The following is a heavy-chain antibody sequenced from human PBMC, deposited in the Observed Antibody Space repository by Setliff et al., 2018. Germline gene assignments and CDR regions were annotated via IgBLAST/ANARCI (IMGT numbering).Heavy chain of an antibody. V-gene: IGHV3-23*01. CDR1: GFTFSSYW. CDR2: VSGSGMTR. CDR3: ARADSDSYYPYYFDF. J-gene: IGHJ4*02. Sequence: GGSLRLSCAASGFTFSSYWMSWVRQAPGKGLQWVSSVSGSGMTRDYTDSVKGRFTVSRDSSQNKIHLQMDSLRAEDTGKYFCARADSDSYYPYYFDFWGQGVLVTVSS. D-gene: IGHD3-22*01.